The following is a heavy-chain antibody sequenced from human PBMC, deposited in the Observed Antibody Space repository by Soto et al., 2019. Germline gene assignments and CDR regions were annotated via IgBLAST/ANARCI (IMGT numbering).Heavy chain of an antibody. CDR1: GFTFSSYG. V-gene: IGHV3-33*01. J-gene: IGHJ6*02. D-gene: IGHD6-13*01. CDR3: ARTGDAAAFYYYGMDV. Sequence: PGGSLRLSCAASGFTFSSYGIHWVRQAPGKGLEWVAVSWYDGSNNHFADSVKGRFTISRDNAKNSLYLQMNSLRAEDTAVYYCARTGDAAAFYYYGMDVWGQGTTVTVSS. CDR2: SWYDGSNN.